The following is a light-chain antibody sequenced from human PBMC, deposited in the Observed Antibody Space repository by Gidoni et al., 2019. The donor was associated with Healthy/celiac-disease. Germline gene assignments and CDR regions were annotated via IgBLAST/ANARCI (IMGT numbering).Light chain of an antibody. V-gene: IGKV3-11*01. CDR2: DAS. Sequence: ELVWTQPPATLSLSPGERATLSCRDSQSVSSYLAWYQQKPGQAPRLLIYDASTRATGIPARFSGSGSGTDFTLTISSLEPEDFAVYYCQQRSNWPPLTFGGGTKVEIK. CDR1: QSVSSY. J-gene: IGKJ4*01. CDR3: QQRSNWPPLT.